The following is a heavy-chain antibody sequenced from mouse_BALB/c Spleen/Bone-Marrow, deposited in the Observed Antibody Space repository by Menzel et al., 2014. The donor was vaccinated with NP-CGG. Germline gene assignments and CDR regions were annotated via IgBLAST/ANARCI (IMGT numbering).Heavy chain of an antibody. D-gene: IGHD2-4*01. CDR1: GYTFSTYW. V-gene: IGHV1-9*01. CDR2: ILPGSGTT. Sequence: VKLLESGAELMKPGASVKISCKATGYTFSTYWIDWVKQRPGHGLEWIGEILPGSGTTNYNEKFKGKATFTADTSSNTAYMQLSSLTSEDSAVYYCARLITTGGFAYWGQGTLVTVSA. CDR3: ARLITTGGFAY. J-gene: IGHJ3*01.